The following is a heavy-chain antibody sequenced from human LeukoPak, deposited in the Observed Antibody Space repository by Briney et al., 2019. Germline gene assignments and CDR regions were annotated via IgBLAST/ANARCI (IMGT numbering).Heavy chain of an antibody. CDR1: GFTFSSYG. Sequence: GGSLRLSCAASGFTFSSYGMHWVRPAPGKGLEWVAVISYDGSNKYYADSVKGRFTISRDNSKNTLYLQMNSLRAEDTAVYYCAKDHRDYYDSSGYDAFDIWGQGTMVTVSS. V-gene: IGHV3-30*18. CDR3: AKDHRDYYDSSGYDAFDI. D-gene: IGHD3-22*01. J-gene: IGHJ3*02. CDR2: ISYDGSNK.